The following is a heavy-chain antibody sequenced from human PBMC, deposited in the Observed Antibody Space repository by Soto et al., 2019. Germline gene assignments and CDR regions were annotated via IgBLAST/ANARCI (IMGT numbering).Heavy chain of an antibody. J-gene: IGHJ5*02. CDR3: VNHSCGFHT. CDR2: IDGSGGIT. CDR1: GFTFGTTD. V-gene: IGHV3-23*01. Sequence: QLLQSGGGLVQPGGSLTLSCAASGFTFGTTDMSWVRQAPGEGLEWVSTIDGSGGITYYADSVKGRFTISRDNSRNTVYLQMISLRRDDTSLYYWVNHSCGFHTWGQGALVTVSA.